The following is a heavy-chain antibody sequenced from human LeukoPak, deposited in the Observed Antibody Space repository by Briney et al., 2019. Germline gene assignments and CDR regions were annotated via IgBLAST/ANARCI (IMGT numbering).Heavy chain of an antibody. Sequence: SETLSLTGSGSGASVRNNYWSWIGQPQGRGREGIGYVYYTGSTNYNPSLKSRVTMFEDKSKNQFSLRLYSVTVADTAVYYCVRHFAYSSSSYFDYWGQGSLVTVSS. J-gene: IGHJ4*02. CDR3: VRHFAYSSSSYFDY. V-gene: IGHV4-59*08. D-gene: IGHD6-6*01. CDR2: VYYTGST. CDR1: GASVRNNY.